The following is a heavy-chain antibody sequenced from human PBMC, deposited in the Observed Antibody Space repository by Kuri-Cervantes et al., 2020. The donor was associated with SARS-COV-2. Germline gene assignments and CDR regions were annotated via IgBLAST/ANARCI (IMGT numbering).Heavy chain of an antibody. D-gene: IGHD2-21*01. V-gene: IGHV3-30*18. J-gene: IGHJ4*02. CDR3: AKDRVGVQDF. Sequence: GGSLRLSCAASGFNFSRTDMHWVRQAPGKGLEGVAVISHDGKNKKCIASGKGRFTISRDNSQNTLYLHMKSLRSEDTAMYYCAKDRVGVQDFWGQGTLVTVSS. CDR1: GFNFSRTD. CDR2: ISHDGKNK.